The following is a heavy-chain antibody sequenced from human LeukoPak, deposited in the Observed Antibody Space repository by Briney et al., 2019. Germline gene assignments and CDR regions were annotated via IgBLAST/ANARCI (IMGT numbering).Heavy chain of an antibody. Sequence: GESLKIPCKGSGYSFTSYWIGWVRQIPGKGLEWMGIIYPCDSDTRCSPSFQGQVTISADKSISTAFLPESSLKASDTVILYCGRHSQREEYYMDVWGKGTTVTVSS. D-gene: IGHD6-25*01. CDR1: GYSFTSYW. J-gene: IGHJ6*03. CDR2: IYPCDSDT. V-gene: IGHV5-51*01. CDR3: GRHSQREEYYMDV.